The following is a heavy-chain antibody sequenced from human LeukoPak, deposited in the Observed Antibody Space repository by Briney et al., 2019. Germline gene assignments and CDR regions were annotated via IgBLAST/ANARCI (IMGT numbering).Heavy chain of an antibody. J-gene: IGHJ4*02. CDR1: GYTFTGYY. V-gene: IGHV1-2*02. CDR2: INPNSGGT. Sequence: ASVKVSCKASGYTFTGYYMHWVRQAPGQGLEWMGWINPNSGGTNYAQKFQGRVTMTRDTSISTAYMELSRLRSDDTAVYYCARAEVGYQLLIDYWGQGTLVTVSS. CDR3: ARAEVGYQLLIDY. D-gene: IGHD2-2*01.